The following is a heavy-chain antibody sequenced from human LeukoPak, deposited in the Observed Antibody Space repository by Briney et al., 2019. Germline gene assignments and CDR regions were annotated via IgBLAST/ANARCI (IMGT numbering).Heavy chain of an antibody. D-gene: IGHD1-26*01. CDR2: ISYSGST. CDR1: GGSISSYF. Sequence: SETLSLTCTVSGGSISSYFWSWFRQPPGKGLEWIGYISYSGSTNYNPSLKSRITISLDTSKNQFSLKLSSVTAADTAVYYCARRRERRRTDRFDYWGQGALVAVSS. CDR3: ARRRERRRTDRFDY. J-gene: IGHJ4*02. V-gene: IGHV4-59*08.